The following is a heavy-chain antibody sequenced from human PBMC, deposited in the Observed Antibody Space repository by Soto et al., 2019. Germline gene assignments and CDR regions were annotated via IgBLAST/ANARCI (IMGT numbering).Heavy chain of an antibody. D-gene: IGHD3-10*01. J-gene: IGHJ4*02. CDR2: IDPSDSYT. CDR1: GGRVTSYL. Sequence: EALKISCEGSGGRVTSYLSSWVRQMPGKGLEWMGRIDPSDSYTNYSPSFQGHVTISADKSISTAYLQWSSLKASDTAMYYCARGLGAGVYWGQGTLVTVSS. CDR3: ARGLGAGVY. V-gene: IGHV5-10-1*01.